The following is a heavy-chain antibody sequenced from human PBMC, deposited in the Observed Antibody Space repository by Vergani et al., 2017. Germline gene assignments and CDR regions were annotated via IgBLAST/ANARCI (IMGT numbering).Heavy chain of an antibody. Sequence: QVQLVQSGAEVKKPGASVKVSCKASGYTFTSYAMHWVRQAPGQRLEWMGWINAGNGNTKYSQKFQGRGTITRDTSASTSYMELSSLRSEDTAVYYCARAHVDTALYWFDPWGQGTLVTVSS. CDR3: ARAHVDTALYWFDP. CDR2: INAGNGNT. CDR1: GYTFTSYA. V-gene: IGHV1-3*01. D-gene: IGHD5-18*01. J-gene: IGHJ5*02.